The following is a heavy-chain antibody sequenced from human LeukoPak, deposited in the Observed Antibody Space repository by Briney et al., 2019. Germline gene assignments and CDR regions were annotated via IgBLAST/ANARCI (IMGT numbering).Heavy chain of an antibody. Sequence: GGSLRVSCAASGFTFSSYWMTWVRQAPGKGLEWVANIKEDGSRKFYLDSVKGRFTISRDNAKDSLFLQMNSLRAEDTAVYYCARHYDGTGYSLDYWGQGTLVTVSS. J-gene: IGHJ4*02. CDR2: IKEDGSRK. V-gene: IGHV3-7*01. CDR1: GFTFSSYW. D-gene: IGHD3-22*01. CDR3: ARHYDGTGYSLDY.